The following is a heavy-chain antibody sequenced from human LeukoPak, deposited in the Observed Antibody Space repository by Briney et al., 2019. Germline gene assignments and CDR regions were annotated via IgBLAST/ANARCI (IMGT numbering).Heavy chain of an antibody. D-gene: IGHD3-3*01. J-gene: IGHJ6*02. Sequence: PGRSLRLSCAASGFTFSSYAMHWVRQAPGKGLEWVAVISYDGSNKYYADSVKGRFTISRDNSKNTLCLQMNSLRAEDTAVYYCARDLGDFWSGYPYGMDVWGQGTTVTVSS. CDR1: GFTFSSYA. V-gene: IGHV3-30*04. CDR3: ARDLGDFWSGYPYGMDV. CDR2: ISYDGSNK.